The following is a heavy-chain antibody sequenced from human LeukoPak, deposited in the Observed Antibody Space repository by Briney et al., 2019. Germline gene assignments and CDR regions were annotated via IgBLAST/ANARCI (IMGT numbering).Heavy chain of an antibody. J-gene: IGHJ3*02. CDR1: GGSFSGYY. Sequence: SSETLSLTCAVYGGSFSGYYWSWIRQPPGKGLEWLGEINHSGSTNYHPSLKSRVTISVDTSKKQFSLKMSSVTAADAAVYYCARGAQCSGGSCWSDAFDIWGQGTMVSVSS. CDR2: INHSGST. CDR3: ARGAQCSGGSCWSDAFDI. V-gene: IGHV4-34*01. D-gene: IGHD2-15*01.